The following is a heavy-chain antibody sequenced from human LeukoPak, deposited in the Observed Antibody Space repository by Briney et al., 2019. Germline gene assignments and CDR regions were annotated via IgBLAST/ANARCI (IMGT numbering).Heavy chain of an antibody. J-gene: IGHJ4*02. D-gene: IGHD3-22*01. CDR1: RFTFSSYT. CDR3: AYDYDSRTLPAH. CDR2: ITTSDGNT. Sequence: TGGSLRLSCAASRFTFSSYTMSWVRQAPGKGLEWVSTITTSDGNTYYADSVKGRFTISRDNSKNTLYLQMNSLRAEDTAVYYCAYDYDSRTLPAHWGQGTLVTVSS. V-gene: IGHV3-23*01.